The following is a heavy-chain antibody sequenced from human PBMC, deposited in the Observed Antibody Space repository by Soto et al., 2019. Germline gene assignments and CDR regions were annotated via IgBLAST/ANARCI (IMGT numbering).Heavy chain of an antibody. CDR3: GRQEPLSPYTYAMDV. CDR1: GYRFTTYC. Sequence: ESLKMSCELSGYRFTTYCITWVRQIPVKGLEGIGIIHPGDSETIYSPAFQGHCTISADKSVGTAFLQWSRLKASDTATYYCGRQEPLSPYTYAMDVLGQGTTVTVSS. CDR2: IHPGDSET. J-gene: IGHJ6*02. V-gene: IGHV5-51*01. D-gene: IGHD3-16*01.